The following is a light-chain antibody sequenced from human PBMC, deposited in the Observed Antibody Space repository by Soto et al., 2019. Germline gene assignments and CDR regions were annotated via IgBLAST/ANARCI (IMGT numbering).Light chain of an antibody. CDR1: QSVSSTY. Sequence: EIVLTQSPGTLSLSPGERATLSCRASQSVSSTYLAWYQQKPGQAPRLLIYGASSRATGIPDRFSGSGSGTDFTLTISRLEPEDFAVYHCQLYGDSRWTFGQGTK. CDR3: QLYGDSRWT. CDR2: GAS. V-gene: IGKV3-20*01. J-gene: IGKJ1*01.